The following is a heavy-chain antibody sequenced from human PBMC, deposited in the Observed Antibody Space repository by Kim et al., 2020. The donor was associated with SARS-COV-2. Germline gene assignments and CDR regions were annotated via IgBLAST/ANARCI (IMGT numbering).Heavy chain of an antibody. CDR2: IYTSGST. CDR3: AVLGGSYGNFDY. D-gene: IGHD1-26*01. Sequence: SETLSLTCTVSGGSISSYYWSWIRQPAGKGLEWIGRIYTSGSTNYNTSLKSRVTMSVDTSKNQFSLKLSSVTAADTAVYYCAVLGGSYGNFDYWGQGTLVTVSS. CDR1: GGSISSYY. J-gene: IGHJ4*02. V-gene: IGHV4-4*07.